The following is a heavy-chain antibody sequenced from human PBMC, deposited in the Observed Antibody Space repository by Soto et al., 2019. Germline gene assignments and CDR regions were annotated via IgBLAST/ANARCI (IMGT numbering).Heavy chain of an antibody. CDR2: IKSKTDGGTT. D-gene: IGHD6-6*01. J-gene: IGHJ4*02. CDR1: GFTFSNAW. V-gene: IGHV3-15*07. Sequence: GGSLRLSCAASGFTFSNAWMNWVRQAPGKGLEWVGRIKSKTDGGTTDNAAPVKGRFTISRDDSKNTLYLQMNSLKTEDTAVYYCTTDFLPAEYSSSRDYWGQGTLVTVSS. CDR3: TTDFLPAEYSSSRDY.